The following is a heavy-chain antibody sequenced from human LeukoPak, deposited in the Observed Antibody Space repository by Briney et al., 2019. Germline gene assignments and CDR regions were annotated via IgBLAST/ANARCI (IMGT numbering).Heavy chain of an antibody. CDR3: AKGASSRYYGSGSYYGMDV. CDR2: ISGSGGST. J-gene: IGHJ6*02. CDR1: GCTFSSYA. Sequence: PGGSLRLSCAASGCTFSSYAMSWVRQAPGKGLEWVSAISGSGGSTYYADSVKGRFTISRDNSKNTLYLQMNSLRAEDTAVYYCAKGASSRYYGSGSYYGMDVWGQGNTVTVSS. V-gene: IGHV3-23*01. D-gene: IGHD3-10*01.